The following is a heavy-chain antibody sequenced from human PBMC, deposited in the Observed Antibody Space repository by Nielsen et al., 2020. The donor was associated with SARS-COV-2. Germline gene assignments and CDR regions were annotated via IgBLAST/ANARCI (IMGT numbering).Heavy chain of an antibody. J-gene: IGHJ4*02. V-gene: IGHV3-21*01. CDR3: ARSDLYVDTAMVKYYFDY. Sequence: GESLKISCAASGFTFSSYSMNWVRQAPGKGLEWVSSISSSSSYIYYADSVKGRFIISRDNAKNSLYLQMNSLRAEDTAVYYCARSDLYVDTAMVKYYFDYWGQGTLVTVSS. D-gene: IGHD5-18*01. CDR1: GFTFSSYS. CDR2: ISSSSSYI.